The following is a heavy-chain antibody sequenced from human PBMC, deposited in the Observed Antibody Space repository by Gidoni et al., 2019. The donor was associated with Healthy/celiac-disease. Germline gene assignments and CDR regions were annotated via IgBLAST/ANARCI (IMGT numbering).Heavy chain of an antibody. Sequence: PSFQGHVTISADKSISTAYLQWSSLKASDTAMYYCARQLVGATMGFDYWGQGTLVTVSS. D-gene: IGHD1-26*01. J-gene: IGHJ4*02. CDR3: ARQLVGATMGFDY. V-gene: IGHV5-10-1*01.